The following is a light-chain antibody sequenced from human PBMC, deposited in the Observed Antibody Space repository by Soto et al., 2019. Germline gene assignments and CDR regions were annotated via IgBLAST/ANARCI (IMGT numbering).Light chain of an antibody. Sequence: EIVLTQSPGTLSLSPGERATLSCRASQSISNKYLAWYQQEPGQAPRLLIHGVSIRATGIPDRFSGSGSGTDFTLTISRLEPEDFAVHYCQLYSGSPWTFGQGTKVEIK. CDR3: QLYSGSPWT. CDR2: GVS. CDR1: QSISNKY. J-gene: IGKJ1*01. V-gene: IGKV3-20*01.